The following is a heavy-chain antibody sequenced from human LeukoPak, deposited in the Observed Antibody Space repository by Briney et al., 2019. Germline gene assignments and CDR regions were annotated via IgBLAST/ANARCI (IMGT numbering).Heavy chain of an antibody. J-gene: IGHJ4*02. CDR1: GGSFSGYY. CDR2: INHSGST. V-gene: IGHV4-34*01. Sequence: SETLSLTCAVYGGSFSGYYWSWIRQPPGKGLEWIGEINHSGSTTYNPSPKSRVTISVDTSKNQFSLKLSSVTAADTAVYYCARGRWQFRGYYFDYWGQGTLVTVSS. D-gene: IGHD1-26*01. CDR3: ARGRWQFRGYYFDY.